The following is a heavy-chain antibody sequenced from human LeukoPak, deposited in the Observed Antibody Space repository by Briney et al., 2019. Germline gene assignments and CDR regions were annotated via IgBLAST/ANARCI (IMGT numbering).Heavy chain of an antibody. D-gene: IGHD3-9*01. J-gene: IGHJ4*02. CDR1: GYTLTGYY. Sequence: ASVKVSCKASGYTLTGYYMHWVRQAPGQGLEWMGWINPNSGGTNYAQKFQGRVTMTRDTSISTAYMELSRLRSDDTAVYYCARDYDILTGLYYFDYWGQGTLVTVSS. V-gene: IGHV1-2*02. CDR2: INPNSGGT. CDR3: ARDYDILTGLYYFDY.